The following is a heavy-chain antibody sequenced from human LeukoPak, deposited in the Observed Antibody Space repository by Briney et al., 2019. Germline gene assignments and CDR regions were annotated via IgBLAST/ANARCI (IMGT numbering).Heavy chain of an antibody. V-gene: IGHV3-74*01. CDR1: GFTFSSYW. J-gene: IGHJ4*02. D-gene: IGHD6-6*01. CDR2: INSDGSST. Sequence: GGSLRLSCAASGFTFSSYWVHWVRQAPGKGLVWVSRINSDGSSTSYADSVKGRFTISRDNAKNTLYLQMNSLRAEDTAVYYCVKETDEYSSSSSDYWGQGTLVTVSS. CDR3: VKETDEYSSSSSDY.